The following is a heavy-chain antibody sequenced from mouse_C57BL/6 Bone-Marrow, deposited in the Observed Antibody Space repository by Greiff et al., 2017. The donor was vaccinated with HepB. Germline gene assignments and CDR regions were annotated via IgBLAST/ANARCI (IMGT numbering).Heavy chain of an antibody. CDR3: ARGYYGSSYGYAMDY. D-gene: IGHD1-1*01. CDR2: ISYDGSN. Sequence: EVQLVESGPGLVKPSQSLSLTCSVTGYSITSGYYWNWIRQFPGNKLEWMGYISYDGSNNYNPSLKNRISITRDTSKNQFFLKLNSVTTEDTATYYCARGYYGSSYGYAMDYWGQGTSVTVSS. J-gene: IGHJ4*01. CDR1: GYSITSGYY. V-gene: IGHV3-6*01.